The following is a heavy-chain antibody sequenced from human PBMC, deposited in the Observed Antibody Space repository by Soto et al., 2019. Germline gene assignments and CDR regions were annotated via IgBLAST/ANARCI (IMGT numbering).Heavy chain of an antibody. J-gene: IGHJ5*02. CDR1: GGTFSSYA. V-gene: IGHV1-69*01. Sequence: QVQLVQSGAEVKKPGSSVKVSCKASGGTFSSYAISWVRQAPGHGLEWMGGIIPIFGTANYAQKFQGRVTITADESTSTAYMELSSLRSEDTAVYYCVLYPNWNLNWFDPWGQGTLVTVSS. CDR2: IIPIFGTA. D-gene: IGHD1-1*01. CDR3: VLYPNWNLNWFDP.